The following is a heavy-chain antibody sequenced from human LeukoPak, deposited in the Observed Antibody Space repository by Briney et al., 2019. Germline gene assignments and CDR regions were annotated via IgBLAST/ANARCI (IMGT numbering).Heavy chain of an antibody. Sequence: GGSLRLSCTASGFTFGDDAWSWFRQAPGKGLEWICFIRKKGYGETTDYAASVRVRFTISRDDAKSIAYLQMNSLKTEDTALYYCSRGLHDYGDSNYYFDQWGRGTLVTVSS. CDR3: SRGLHDYGDSNYYFDQ. J-gene: IGHJ4*02. CDR2: IRKKGYGETT. V-gene: IGHV3-49*03. CDR1: GFTFGDDA. D-gene: IGHD4-17*01.